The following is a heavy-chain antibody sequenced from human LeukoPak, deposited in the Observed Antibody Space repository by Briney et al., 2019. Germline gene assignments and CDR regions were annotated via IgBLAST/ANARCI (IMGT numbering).Heavy chain of an antibody. CDR1: GFSFSVYW. V-gene: IGHV3-74*01. CDR2: IKTDGSIT. J-gene: IGHJ4*02. CDR3: ARAPTFSGWFDY. Sequence: PGGSLRLSCAAPGFSFSVYWMHWVRQAPGKGPVWVSRIKTDGSITDYADFVKGRFTISRDNAKNSLYLQMNSLRVEDTAVYYCARAPTFSGWFDYWGQGTLVTVSS. D-gene: IGHD6-19*01.